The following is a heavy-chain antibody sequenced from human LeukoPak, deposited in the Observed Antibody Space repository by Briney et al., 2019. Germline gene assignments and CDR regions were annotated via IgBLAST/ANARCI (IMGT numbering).Heavy chain of an antibody. V-gene: IGHV4-39*07. J-gene: IGHJ6*03. CDR1: GGSISSSSYY. CDR3: ARRYRGYYYYYYMDV. CDR2: IYYSGST. Sequence: PSETLSLTCTVSGGSISSSSYYWGWIRQPPGKGLEWIGSIYYSGSTYYNPSLKSRVTISVDTSKNQFSLKLSSVTAADTAVYYCARRYRGYYYYYYMDVWGKGTTVTVSS. D-gene: IGHD3-16*02.